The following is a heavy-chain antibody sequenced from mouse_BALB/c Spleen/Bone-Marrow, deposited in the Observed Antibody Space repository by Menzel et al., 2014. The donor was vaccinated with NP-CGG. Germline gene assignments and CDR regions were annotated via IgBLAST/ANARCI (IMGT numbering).Heavy chain of an antibody. J-gene: IGHJ3*01. V-gene: IGHV7-3*02. Sequence: EVKLVESGGGLVQPGGSLRLSCATSGFTFTDNYMSWVRQPPGKALEWLGFIRNKANGYTTEYSASVKGRFTISRDNSQSILYLQMTTLRAEDSATYCCARDSGWFAYWGQGTLVTVSA. CDR1: GFTFTDNY. CDR3: ARDSGWFAY. CDR2: IRNKANGYTT.